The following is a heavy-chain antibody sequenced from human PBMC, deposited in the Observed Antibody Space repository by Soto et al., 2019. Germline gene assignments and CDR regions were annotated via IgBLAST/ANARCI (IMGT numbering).Heavy chain of an antibody. D-gene: IGHD6-13*01. V-gene: IGHV3-30*18. CDR2: ISYDGSNK. CDR1: GFTFSSYG. J-gene: IGHJ6*02. CDR3: AKGDNSWTGNYYYYYGMDV. Sequence: QVQLVESGGGVVQPGRSLRLSCAASGFTFSSYGMHWVRQAPGKGLEWVAVISYDGSNKYYADSVKGRFTISRDNSKNTLYLQMNSLRAEDTAVYYCAKGDNSWTGNYYYYYGMDVWGQGTTVTVSS.